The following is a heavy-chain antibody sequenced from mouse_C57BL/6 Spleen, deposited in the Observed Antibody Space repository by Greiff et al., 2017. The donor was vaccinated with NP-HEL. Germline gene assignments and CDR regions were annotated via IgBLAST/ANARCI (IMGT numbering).Heavy chain of an antibody. Sequence: DVKLVESGGGLVKPGGSLKLSCAASGFTFSSSAMSWVRQTPEKRLEWVATISDGGSYTYYPDNVKGRFTISRDNAKNNLYLQMSHLKSEDTAMYYCARDDTTVVDWYFDVWGTGTTVTVSS. V-gene: IGHV5-4*01. CDR3: ARDDTTVVDWYFDV. J-gene: IGHJ1*03. CDR2: ISDGGSYT. CDR1: GFTFSSSA. D-gene: IGHD1-1*01.